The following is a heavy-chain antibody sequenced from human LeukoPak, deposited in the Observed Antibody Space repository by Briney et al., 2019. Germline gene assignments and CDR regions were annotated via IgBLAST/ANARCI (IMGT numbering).Heavy chain of an antibody. CDR2: MNPNSGNT. CDR3: ARELGLSADAFDI. CDR1: GYTFTSYD. Sequence: ASVKVSGKASGYTFTSYDINWVRQATGQGLEWMGWMNPNSGNTGYAQKFQGRVTMTRNTSISTAYMELSSLRSEDTAVYYCARELGLSADAFDIWGQGTMVTVSS. J-gene: IGHJ3*02. V-gene: IGHV1-8*01. D-gene: IGHD5-18*01.